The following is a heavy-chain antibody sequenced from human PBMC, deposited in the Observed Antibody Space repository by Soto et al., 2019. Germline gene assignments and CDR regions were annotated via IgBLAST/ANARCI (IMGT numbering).Heavy chain of an antibody. D-gene: IGHD3-16*01. CDR1: GFSFNTYT. Sequence: QVQLVESGGGVVQPGRSLRLSCAASGFSFNTYTMHWVRQAPGGGLEWVAIVSDDGSHTYYTDSVRGRFSISRDNSNSTLFLQRNSRTAPDRAVYSGPRDAPKGGRRGYFDLWGQGTLVTVSS. V-gene: IGHV3-30-3*01. J-gene: IGHJ4*02. CDR2: VSDDGSHT. CDR3: PRDAPKGGRRGYFDL.